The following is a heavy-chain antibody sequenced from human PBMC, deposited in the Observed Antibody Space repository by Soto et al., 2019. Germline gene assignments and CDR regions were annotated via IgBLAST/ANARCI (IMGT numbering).Heavy chain of an antibody. Sequence: QVQLVQSGAELKKPGASVKVSCKASGYTFISYDINWVRQATGQGLEWMGWMNPNSGNTGYARKFQGRVTLTRNTSRGTAYMELSSLRSEDTAIYYCARGADSFTYGHKEYFDYWGQGTLVTVSS. J-gene: IGHJ4*02. CDR1: GYTFISYD. CDR2: MNPNSGNT. V-gene: IGHV1-8*01. D-gene: IGHD3-10*01. CDR3: ARGADSFTYGHKEYFDY.